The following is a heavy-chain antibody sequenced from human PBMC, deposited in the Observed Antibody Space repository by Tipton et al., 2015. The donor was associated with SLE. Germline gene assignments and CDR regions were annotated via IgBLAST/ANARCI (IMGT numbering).Heavy chain of an antibody. Sequence: AGLVKPSETLSLVCVVNRGSLTGYSWNWIRQFPGKGLEWIGEIDRDGSPNYKPSLQNRVTMSVDRSATQFSLSLTSVTAADTAVYYGARGVSGYYFYSYMDVWGKGTTVTISS. D-gene: IGHD3-16*01. CDR2: IDRDGSP. CDR3: ARGVSGYYFYSYMDV. J-gene: IGHJ6*03. V-gene: IGHV4-34*01. CDR1: RGSLTGYS.